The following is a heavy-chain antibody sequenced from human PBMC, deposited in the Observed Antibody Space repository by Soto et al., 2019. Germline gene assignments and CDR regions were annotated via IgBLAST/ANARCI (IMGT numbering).Heavy chain of an antibody. D-gene: IGHD3-16*01. Sequence: QVQLVQSGAEVKKPGSSVRVSCKASGGTFSSNTLSWVRQAPGQGLEWMGRITPVLDMADYEQKFQDRLTITADKSTTTVYMELGSLRSEDTAIYYCARAISSGGRFSGMDDWGQGTTVTVSS. J-gene: IGHJ6*02. CDR2: ITPVLDMA. CDR1: GGTFSSNT. CDR3: ARAISSGGRFSGMDD. V-gene: IGHV1-69*02.